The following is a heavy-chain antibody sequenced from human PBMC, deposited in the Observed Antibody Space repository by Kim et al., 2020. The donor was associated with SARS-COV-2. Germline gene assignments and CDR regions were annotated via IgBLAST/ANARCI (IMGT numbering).Heavy chain of an antibody. J-gene: IGHJ2*01. D-gene: IGHD3-22*01. CDR2: ISGSGGST. CDR1: GFTFSSYA. V-gene: IGHV3-23*01. CDR3: AKAHYEITMIVVVTDWYFDL. Sequence: GGSLRLSCAASGFTFSSYAMSWVRQAPGKGLEWVSAISGSGGSTYYADSVKGRFTISRDNSKNTLYLQMNSLRAEDTAVYYCAKAHYEITMIVVVTDWYFDLWGRGTLVTVSS.